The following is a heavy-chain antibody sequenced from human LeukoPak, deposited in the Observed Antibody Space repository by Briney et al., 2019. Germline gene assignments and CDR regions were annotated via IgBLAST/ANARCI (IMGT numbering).Heavy chain of an antibody. CDR2: INHSGST. CDR3: ARGIAAAGTGFDP. D-gene: IGHD6-13*01. Sequence: SETLSLTCAVYGGSFSGYYWGWIRQPPGKGLEWIGEINHSGSTNYNPSLKSRVTISVGTSKNQFSLKLSSVTAADTAVYYCARGIAAAGTGFDPWGQGTLVTVSS. CDR1: GGSFSGYY. J-gene: IGHJ5*02. V-gene: IGHV4-34*01.